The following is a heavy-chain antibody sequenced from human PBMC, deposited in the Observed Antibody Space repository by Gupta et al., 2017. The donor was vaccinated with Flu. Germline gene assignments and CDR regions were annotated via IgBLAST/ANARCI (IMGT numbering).Heavy chain of an antibody. J-gene: IGHJ4*02. CDR2: IKSKTDGGTT. CDR1: AW. Sequence: AWMSWVRQAPGKGLEWVAHIKSKTDGGTTGYGAPVKGRFTISRDDSKKTVYLQMNNLKTEDTAVYYCIQYSGWFFHYWGQGTLVTVSS. V-gene: IGHV3-15*01. D-gene: IGHD5-12*01. CDR3: IQYSGWFFHY.